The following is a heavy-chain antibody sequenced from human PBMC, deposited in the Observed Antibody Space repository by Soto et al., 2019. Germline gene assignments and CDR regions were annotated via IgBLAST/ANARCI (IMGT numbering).Heavy chain of an antibody. Sequence: SETLSLTCTVSGAPITRGAYCWSWIRQPPGKGLEWIGFIYQSGSTHYNPSLKSRVTISVDRSKNHFSLQLTSLTAADTAVYYCARDMSGCSSSDCYLSGWFDPWGPGTLVTVSS. CDR1: GAPITRGAYC. CDR3: ARDMSGCSSSDCYLSGWFDP. D-gene: IGHD2-21*02. CDR2: IYQSGST. J-gene: IGHJ5*02. V-gene: IGHV4-30-2*01.